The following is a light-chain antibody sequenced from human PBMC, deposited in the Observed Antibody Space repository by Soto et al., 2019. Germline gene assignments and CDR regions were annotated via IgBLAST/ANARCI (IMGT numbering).Light chain of an antibody. CDR2: GTS. J-gene: IGKJ1*01. Sequence: EVVLTQSPVTLSLSPGERASLSCRASQSVDSTYITWYQQKPGQAPRLLIYGTSGRATGIPDRFSGSGSGTDFTLTISRLEPEDFAVYYCQHYDSSRTFGQGTKVDIK. CDR3: QHYDSSRT. CDR1: QSVDSTY. V-gene: IGKV3-20*01.